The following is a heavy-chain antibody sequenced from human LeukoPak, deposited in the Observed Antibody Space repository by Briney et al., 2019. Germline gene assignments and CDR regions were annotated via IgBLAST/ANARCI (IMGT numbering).Heavy chain of an antibody. D-gene: IGHD2-15*01. V-gene: IGHV4-59*01. J-gene: IGHJ5*02. CDR3: ASSGGVYNWFDP. CDR2: IYYSGST. Sequence: PSETLSLTCTVSGGSIRGYHWSWIRQPPGKGLEWLGYIYYSGSTNYNPSLKSRVTISVDTSKSQFSLKLSSVTAADTAVYYCASSGGVYNWFDPWGLGTLVTVSS. CDR1: GGSIRGYH.